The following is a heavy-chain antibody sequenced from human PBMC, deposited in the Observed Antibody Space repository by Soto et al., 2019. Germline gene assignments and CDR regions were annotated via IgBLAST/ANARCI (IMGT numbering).Heavy chain of an antibody. CDR3: ARGPVLRFLEWLPNWFDP. Sequence: QVPLVQSGAEVKKPGASVKVSCKASGYTFTSYDINWVRQATGQGLEWMGWMNPNSGNTGYAQKFQGRVTMTRNTSISTAYMELSSLRSEDTAVYYCARGPVLRFLEWLPNWFDPWGQGTLVTVSS. CDR1: GYTFTSYD. D-gene: IGHD3-3*01. CDR2: MNPNSGNT. J-gene: IGHJ5*02. V-gene: IGHV1-8*01.